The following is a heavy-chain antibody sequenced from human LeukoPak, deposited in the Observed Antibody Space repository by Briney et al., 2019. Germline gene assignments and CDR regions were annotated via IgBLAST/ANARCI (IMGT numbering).Heavy chain of an antibody. CDR3: GSTNYNPSLKSRVQRSVDPSKNQFSLKLSSVTAADTAVYYCARDRGDYDSSGYYGYFDY. CDR1: GGSIRSHY. D-gene: IGHD3-10*01. CDR2: IYYSGST. J-gene: IGHJ4*02. Sequence: SETLSLTCTVSGGSIRSHYWSWIRQPPGKGLEWIGYIYYSGSTNYNPSLESRVTISVDTYNNHFSLKLSDVTAADPTVDYCGSTNYNPSLKSRVQRSVDPSKNQFSLKLSSVTAADTAVYYCARDRGDYDSSGYYGYFDYWGQGAGDSVSS. V-gene: IGHV4-59*11.